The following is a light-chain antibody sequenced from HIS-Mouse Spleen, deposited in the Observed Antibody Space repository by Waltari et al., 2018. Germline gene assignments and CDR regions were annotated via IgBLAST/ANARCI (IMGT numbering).Light chain of an antibody. CDR1: SSNIGSNY. Sequence: QSVLTQPPSASGTPGQRVTISCSGSSSNIGSNYVYWYQQLPGTAPKLPIYRNNRRPSGVPDRLSGSKSGPSASLAISGLRSEDEADYYCAAWDDSLSGWVFGGGTKLTVL. J-gene: IGLJ3*02. V-gene: IGLV1-47*01. CDR3: AAWDDSLSGWV. CDR2: RNN.